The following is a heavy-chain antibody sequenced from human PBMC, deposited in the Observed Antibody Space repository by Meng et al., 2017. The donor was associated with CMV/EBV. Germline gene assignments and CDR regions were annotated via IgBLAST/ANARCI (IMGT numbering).Heavy chain of an antibody. J-gene: IGHJ6*02. CDR1: GGTSSSYT. V-gene: IGHV1-69*02. D-gene: IGHD5-18*01. CDR3: ARATVMGSTPYYYYGMDV. Sequence: SVKVSCKASGGTSSSYTIRWVRQAPGQGLEWMGRIIPILSIANYAQKFQGRVTITADKSTSTAYMDLSSLRSEDTAVYYCARATVMGSTPYYYYGMDVWGQGTTVTVSS. CDR2: IIPILSIA.